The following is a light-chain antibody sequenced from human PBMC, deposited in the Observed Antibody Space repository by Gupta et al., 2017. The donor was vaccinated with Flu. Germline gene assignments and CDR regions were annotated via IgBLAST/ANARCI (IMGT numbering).Light chain of an antibody. Sequence: RSTQSLVYSGGNTYVNWFQQRPGQSPRRLIYKVSNRDSGVPDRFSGSGSGTDFTLNISRVEAEDVGVYYCMQSTDWPPKWTFGQGTKVEIK. CDR3: MQSTDWPPKWT. J-gene: IGKJ1*01. V-gene: IGKV2-30*01. CDR1: QSLVYSGGNTY. CDR2: KVS.